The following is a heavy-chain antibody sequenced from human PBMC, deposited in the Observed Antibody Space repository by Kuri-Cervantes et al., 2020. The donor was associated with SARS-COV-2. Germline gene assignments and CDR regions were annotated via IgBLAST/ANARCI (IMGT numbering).Heavy chain of an antibody. D-gene: IGHD3-10*01. Sequence: GESLKISCAASGFTFSSYSMNWVRQAPGKGLEWVSSISSSSSYIYYADSVKGRFTISRDNAKNSLYLQMNSLRAEDTAVYYCARDRPSNYYGSGSSLDAFDIWGQGTVVPSPQ. CDR3: ARDRPSNYYGSGSSLDAFDI. J-gene: IGHJ3*02. CDR1: GFTFSSYS. CDR2: ISSSSSYI. V-gene: IGHV3-21*01.